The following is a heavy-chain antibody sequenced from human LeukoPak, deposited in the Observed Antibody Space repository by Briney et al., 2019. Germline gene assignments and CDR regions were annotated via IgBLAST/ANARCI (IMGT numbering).Heavy chain of an antibody. Sequence: PGGSLRLSCAASGFTFSSYGMSWVRQAPGRGLEWVSAISGSGGSTYYADSVKGRFTTSRDNSKNTLYLQMNSLRAEDTAVYYCATVLGSGWYWAYWGQGTLVTVSS. D-gene: IGHD6-19*01. CDR3: ATVLGSGWYWAY. J-gene: IGHJ4*02. CDR2: ISGSGGST. V-gene: IGHV3-23*01. CDR1: GFTFSSYG.